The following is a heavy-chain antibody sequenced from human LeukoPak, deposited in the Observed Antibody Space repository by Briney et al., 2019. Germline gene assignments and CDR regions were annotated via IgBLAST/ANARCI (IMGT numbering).Heavy chain of an antibody. D-gene: IGHD2-2*02. Sequence: GGSLRLSCAASGFTFSRYRMSWVRDAPGRGLEWVANIKQDGSEKYYVDSVKGRFTISRDNAKNSLYLQMNSLRAEDTAVYYCARDAFVVVPAAIPYYFDYWGQGTLVTVSS. CDR1: GFTFSRYR. V-gene: IGHV3-7*01. CDR2: IKQDGSEK. J-gene: IGHJ4*02. CDR3: ARDAFVVVPAAIPYYFDY.